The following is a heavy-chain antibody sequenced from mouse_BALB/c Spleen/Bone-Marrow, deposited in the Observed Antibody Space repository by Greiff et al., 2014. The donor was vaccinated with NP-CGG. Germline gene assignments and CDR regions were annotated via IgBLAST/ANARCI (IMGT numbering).Heavy chain of an antibody. V-gene: IGHV4-1*02. Sequence: VQLQESGGGLVQPGGSLKMSCAASGFAFTNYWMSWVRQGPGKGLEWIGEINPDSSTINYTPSLKDKFIISRDNAKNTLYLQMSKVRSEDTALYYCARVGYYEYFDYWGQGTTLTVSS. CDR1: GFAFTNYW. CDR2: INPDSSTI. J-gene: IGHJ2*01. D-gene: IGHD2-3*01. CDR3: ARVGYYEYFDY.